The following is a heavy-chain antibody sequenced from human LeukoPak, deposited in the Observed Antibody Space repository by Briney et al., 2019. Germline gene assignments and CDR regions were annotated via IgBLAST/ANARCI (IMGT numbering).Heavy chain of an antibody. V-gene: IGHV3-23*01. CDR1: GFTFSSYA. D-gene: IGHD3-22*01. CDR3: AKDLHYDSSGYPYYYYYGMDV. Sequence: GGSLRLFCAASGFTFSSYAMRWVRQAPGKGLEWVSAISGSGGSTYYADSVKGRFTISRDNSKNTLYLQMNSLRAEDTAVYYCAKDLHYDSSGYPYYYYYGMDVWGQGTTVTVSS. CDR2: ISGSGGST. J-gene: IGHJ6*02.